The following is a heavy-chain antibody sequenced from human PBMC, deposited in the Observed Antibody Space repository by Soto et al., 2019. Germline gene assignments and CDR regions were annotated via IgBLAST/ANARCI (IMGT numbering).Heavy chain of an antibody. Sequence: EVQLLESGGGLVQPGGSLRLSCAASGFTFSSSAMNWVRQAPGKGLEWVSAISGGGGSTDYADSVKGRSTISRDISKNTLFMQMNSLRAEDTAVYYCATDNYGMDVWGQGTTVTVSS. V-gene: IGHV3-23*01. J-gene: IGHJ6*02. CDR3: ATDNYGMDV. CDR1: GFTFSSSA. CDR2: ISGGGGST.